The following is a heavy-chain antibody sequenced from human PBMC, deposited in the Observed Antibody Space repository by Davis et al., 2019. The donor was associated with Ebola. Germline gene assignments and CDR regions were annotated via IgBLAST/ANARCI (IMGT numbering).Heavy chain of an antibody. D-gene: IGHD3-10*01. V-gene: IGHV4-39*01. CDR1: GGSISSSSYY. J-gene: IGHJ6*02. Sequence: MPSETLSLTCTVSGGSISSSSYYWGWIRQPPGKGLEWIGSIYYSGSTYYNPSLKSRVTISVDTSKNQFSLKLSSVTAADTAVYYCARTGDYGMDVWGHGTTVTVSS. CDR3: ARTGDYGMDV. CDR2: IYYSGST.